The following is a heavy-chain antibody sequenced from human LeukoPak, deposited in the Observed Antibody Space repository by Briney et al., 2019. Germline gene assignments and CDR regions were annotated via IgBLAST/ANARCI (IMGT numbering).Heavy chain of an antibody. CDR1: GYSISSGYY. CDR3: ARNLYGSGSYYYDYMDV. D-gene: IGHD3-10*01. CDR2: IYHSGST. Sequence: PSETLSLTCAVSGYSISSGYYWGWIRPPPGKGLEWIGIIYHSGSTYYNPSLKSRVTISVDTSKNQFSLKLSSVTAADTAVYYCARNLYGSGSYYYDYMDVWGKGTTVTVSS. V-gene: IGHV4-38-2*01. J-gene: IGHJ6*03.